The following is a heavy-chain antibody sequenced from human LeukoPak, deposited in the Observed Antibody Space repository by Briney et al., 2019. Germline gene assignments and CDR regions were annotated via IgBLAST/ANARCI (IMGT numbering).Heavy chain of an antibody. CDR1: GYSFTSYW. V-gene: IGHV5-51*01. CDR2: IYPGDSDT. Sequence: ESLKISCKGSGYSFTSYWIGWVRQMPGKGLEWMGIIYPGDSDTRYSPSFQGQVTISADKSISTAYLQWSSLKASDTAMYYCATTRGDSSGYYTQNYYFDYWGQGTLVTVSS. CDR3: ATTRGDSSGYYTQNYYFDY. D-gene: IGHD3-22*01. J-gene: IGHJ4*02.